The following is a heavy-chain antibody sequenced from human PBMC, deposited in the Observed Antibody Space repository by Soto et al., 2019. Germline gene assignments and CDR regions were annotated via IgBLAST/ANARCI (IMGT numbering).Heavy chain of an antibody. CDR2: ISYDGSNK. V-gene: IGHV3-30*18. J-gene: IGHJ4*02. D-gene: IGHD3-22*01. Sequence: GGSLRLSCAASGFTFSSYGMHWVRQAPGKGLEWVAVISYDGSNKYYADSVKGRFTISRDNSKNTLYLQMNSLRAEDTAVYYCAKDEAGDSSGLALMDYWGQGTLVTVSS. CDR3: AKDEAGDSSGLALMDY. CDR1: GFTFSSYG.